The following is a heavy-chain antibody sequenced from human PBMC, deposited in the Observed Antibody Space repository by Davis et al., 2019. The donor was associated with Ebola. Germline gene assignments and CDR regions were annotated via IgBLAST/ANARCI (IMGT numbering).Heavy chain of an antibody. CDR1: GGSFIGYY. D-gene: IGHD6-13*01. CDR2: INHSGST. CDR3: ASTIAARYYYYYMDV. J-gene: IGHJ6*03. Sequence: PSETLSLTCAVYGGSFIGYYWSWIRQPPGKGLEWIGEINHSGSTNYNPSLKSRVTISVDTSKNQFSLKLSSVTAADTAVYYCASTIAARYYYYYMDVWGKGTTVTVSS. V-gene: IGHV4-34*01.